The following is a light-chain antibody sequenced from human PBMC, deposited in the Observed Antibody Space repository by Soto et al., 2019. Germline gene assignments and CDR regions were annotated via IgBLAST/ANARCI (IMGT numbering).Light chain of an antibody. J-gene: IGKJ5*01. CDR2: GAS. CDR1: QTVSSN. V-gene: IGKV3-15*01. CDR3: QQYNNWLSIT. Sequence: EIVMTQSPATLSVSPGERATISCTASQTVSSNLAWYQQKLGQAPRLLIYGASTRATGVPARFSGGGSGTDFTLTLSRLEPEDFAVYYCQQYNNWLSITFGQGTRLEIK.